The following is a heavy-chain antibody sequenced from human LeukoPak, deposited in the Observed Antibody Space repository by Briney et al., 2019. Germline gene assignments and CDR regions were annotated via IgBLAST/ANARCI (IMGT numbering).Heavy chain of an antibody. CDR2: IRYDVSNK. CDR3: AELGITMIGGV. J-gene: IGHJ6*04. D-gene: IGHD3-10*02. Sequence: GGSLRFSCAASGFTFSSYSMNLGRQAPGNGLGWGAFIRYDVSNKYYADSVKGGFTIYRDNYKNTLYLQMNRLRDEGTAVYYCAELGITMIGGVWGKGTTVTISS. CDR1: GFTFSSYS. V-gene: IGHV3-30*02.